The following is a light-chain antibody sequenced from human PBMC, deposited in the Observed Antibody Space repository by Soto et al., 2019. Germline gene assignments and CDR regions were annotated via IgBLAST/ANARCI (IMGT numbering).Light chain of an antibody. CDR1: TSDVGAYNY. CDR2: DVS. CDR3: SSYSSISYVI. V-gene: IGLV2-14*01. Sequence: QSALTQPASVSGSPGQSITIPCTGTTSDVGAYNYVSWYQQHPGEAPRLMIYDVSYRPSGVSNRFSGSKSGNTASLTISGLRAEDEADYYCSSYSSISYVIFGGGTQLTVL. J-gene: IGLJ2*01.